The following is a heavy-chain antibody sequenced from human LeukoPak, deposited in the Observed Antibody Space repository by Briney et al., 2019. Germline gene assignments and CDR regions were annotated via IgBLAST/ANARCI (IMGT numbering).Heavy chain of an antibody. J-gene: IGHJ6*03. D-gene: IGHD1-26*01. CDR1: GGTFSSYA. Sequence: GSSVKVSCKPSGGTFSSYAISCVRQAPGPGLEWMGRIIPIFGTANYAQKFQARVTITTDESTSTAYMELSSLRSEDTAVYYCAREGVGADDYYYYMDVWGKGTTVTVSS. CDR3: AREGVGADDYYYYMDV. CDR2: IIPIFGTA. V-gene: IGHV1-69*05.